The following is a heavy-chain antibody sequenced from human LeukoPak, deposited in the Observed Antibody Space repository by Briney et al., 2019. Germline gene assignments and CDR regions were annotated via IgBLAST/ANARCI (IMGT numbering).Heavy chain of an antibody. Sequence: GGSLRLSCAASGFSFSTYWMHWVRQAPGKGRVWVSRMSGDGSSTSYADSVKGRFSISRDNAKNTLYLQMNSLRAEDTAVYYCVRWGDYYQSLFDSWGQGTLVTVSS. D-gene: IGHD3-3*01. CDR3: VRWGDYYQSLFDS. J-gene: IGHJ4*02. CDR2: MSGDGSST. CDR1: GFSFSTYW. V-gene: IGHV3-74*01.